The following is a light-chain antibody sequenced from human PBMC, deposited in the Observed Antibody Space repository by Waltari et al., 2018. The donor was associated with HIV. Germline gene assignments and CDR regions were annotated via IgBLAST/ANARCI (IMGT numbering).Light chain of an antibody. CDR3: ASWDDSLQAVV. CDR2: GND. CDR1: SSNSGSNA. J-gene: IGLJ2*01. Sequence: QSVLTQPPSAFGSPGQRLTISCSGSSSNSGSNAVNWYQHFPGTAPTLRIFGNDQRPSGVPARISGSKAGTSAALAISGLRSEDEGEYYCASWDDSLQAVVFGGGTKVTV. V-gene: IGLV1-44*01.